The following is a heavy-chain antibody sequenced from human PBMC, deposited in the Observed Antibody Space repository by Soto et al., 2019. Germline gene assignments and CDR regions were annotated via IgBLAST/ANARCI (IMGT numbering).Heavy chain of an antibody. CDR1: GGSISRYY. Sequence: SETLSLTCTVSGGSISRYYWNWIRPSPGKGLEWIGYIYYSGSTKYNPSLKSRVTISIDTSKTHFSLDLNSVTAADTAVYYCARSGLREEYYFDSWGQGTLVTVSS. D-gene: IGHD4-17*01. CDR2: IYYSGST. CDR3: ARSGLREEYYFDS. V-gene: IGHV4-59*01. J-gene: IGHJ4*02.